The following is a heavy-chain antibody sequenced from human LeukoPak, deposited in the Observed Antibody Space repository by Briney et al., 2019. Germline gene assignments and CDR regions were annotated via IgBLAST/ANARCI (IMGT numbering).Heavy chain of an antibody. Sequence: GGSLRLSCAASGLTFSSYSMNWVRQAPGKGLEWVSFISSSSSTIYYADSVKGRFTISRDNAKNSLYLQMNSLRAEDTAVYYCARDRGGSYSAIDYLGQGTLVTVSS. CDR2: ISSSSSTI. CDR3: ARDRGGSYSAIDY. CDR1: GLTFSSYS. V-gene: IGHV3-48*04. J-gene: IGHJ4*01. D-gene: IGHD1-26*01.